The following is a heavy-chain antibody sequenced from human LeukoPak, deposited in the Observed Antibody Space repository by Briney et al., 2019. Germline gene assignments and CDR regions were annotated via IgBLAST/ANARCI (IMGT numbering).Heavy chain of an antibody. CDR2: IYYSERT. CDR3: ARLTGQAAAGTFLDY. CDR1: GGSISSYF. J-gene: IGHJ4*02. Sequence: SETLSLTCTVSGGSISSYFWSWIRQPPGKGLEWIGYIYYSERTNYNPSLKSRVTISVDTSKNQFSLKMKSVTAADTAVYYCARLTGQAAAGTFLDYWGQGTLVTVSS. D-gene: IGHD6-25*01. V-gene: IGHV4-59*08.